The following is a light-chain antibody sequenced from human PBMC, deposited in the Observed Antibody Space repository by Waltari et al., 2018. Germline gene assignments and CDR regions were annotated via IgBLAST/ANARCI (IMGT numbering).Light chain of an antibody. CDR3: AAWDDSLIWV. CDR2: TNN. CDR1: PSNIGSNT. V-gene: IGLV1-44*01. J-gene: IGLJ3*02. Sequence: QSVLTQPPSASGTPGQRVTISCSGSPSNIGSNTVNWYRQLPGTAPKLLIYTNNQRPSGVPDRFSGSKSGTSASLAISGLQSEDEADYYCAAWDDSLIWVFGGGTKLTVL.